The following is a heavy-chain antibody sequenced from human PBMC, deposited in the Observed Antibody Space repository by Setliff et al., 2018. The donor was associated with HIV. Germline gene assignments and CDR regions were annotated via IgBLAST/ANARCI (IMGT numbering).Heavy chain of an antibody. J-gene: IGHJ4*02. CDR2: ISVYNGKG. CDR3: ARTPYYGSWSYYPQFDS. Sequence: RASVKVSCKASSNTFINDVFNWVRQAPGQGLEWMGWISVYNGKGNYAQKFQDRVRLTADTPTSTAYMELTSLSSDDTAVYYCARTPYYGSWSYYPQFDSWGQGTLVTVSS. D-gene: IGHD3-10*01. V-gene: IGHV1-18*04. CDR1: SNTFINDV.